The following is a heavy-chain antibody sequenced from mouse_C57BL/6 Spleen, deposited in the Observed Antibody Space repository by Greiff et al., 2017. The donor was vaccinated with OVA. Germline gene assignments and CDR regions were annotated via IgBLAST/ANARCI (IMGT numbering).Heavy chain of an antibody. D-gene: IGHD4-1*01. Sequence: EVKLMESGPELVKPGASVKIPCKASGYTFTDYNMDWVKQSHGKSLEWIGDINPNNGGTIYNQKFKGKATLTVDKSSSTAYMELRSLTSEDTAVYYCARLLGLFAYWGQGTLVTVSA. V-gene: IGHV1-18*01. CDR2: INPNNGGT. CDR1: GYTFTDYN. CDR3: ARLLGLFAY. J-gene: IGHJ3*01.